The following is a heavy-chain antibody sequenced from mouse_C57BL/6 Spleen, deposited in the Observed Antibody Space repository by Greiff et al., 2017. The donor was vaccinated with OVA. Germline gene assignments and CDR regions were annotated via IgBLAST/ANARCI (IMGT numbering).Heavy chain of an antibody. CDR3: ARGWDVDDYFDY. CDR2: ISYDGSN. Sequence: DVQLQESGPGLVKPSQSLSLTCSVTGYSITSGYYWNWIRQFPGNKLEWMGYISYDGSNNYNPSRKNRISITRDTSKNQFFLKLNSVTTEDTATYYCARGWDVDDYFDYWGQGTTLTVSS. J-gene: IGHJ2*01. V-gene: IGHV3-6*01. CDR1: GYSITSGYY. D-gene: IGHD4-1*01.